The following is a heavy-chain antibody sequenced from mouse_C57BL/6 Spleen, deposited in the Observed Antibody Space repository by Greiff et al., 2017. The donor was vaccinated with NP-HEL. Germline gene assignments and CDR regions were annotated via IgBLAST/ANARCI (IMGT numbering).Heavy chain of an antibody. J-gene: IGHJ1*03. CDR3: AISAGYYYGSSYVWYFDV. D-gene: IGHD1-1*01. V-gene: IGHV1-72*01. Sequence: QVQLQQPGAELVKPGASVKLSCKASGYTFTSYWMHWVKQRPGRGLEWIGRIDPNSGGTKYNEKFKSKATLTVDKPSSTAYMQLSSLTSDDSAVYYCAISAGYYYGSSYVWYFDVWGTGTTVTVSS. CDR2: IDPNSGGT. CDR1: GYTFTSYW.